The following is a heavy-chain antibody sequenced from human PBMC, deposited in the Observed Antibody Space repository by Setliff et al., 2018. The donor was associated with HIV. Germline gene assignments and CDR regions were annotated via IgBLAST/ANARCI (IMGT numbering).Heavy chain of an antibody. V-gene: IGHV1-69*05. Sequence: SVKVSCKASGGTFSSYAISWVRQAPGQGLEWMGGIIPIFGTANYAQKFQGRVTITTDESTSTAYMELSSLRSEDTAVYYCARGPDDYGGGDGAFDIWGQGTMVTVSS. D-gene: IGHD4-17*01. J-gene: IGHJ3*02. CDR1: GGTFSSYA. CDR3: ARGPDDYGGGDGAFDI. CDR2: IIPIFGTA.